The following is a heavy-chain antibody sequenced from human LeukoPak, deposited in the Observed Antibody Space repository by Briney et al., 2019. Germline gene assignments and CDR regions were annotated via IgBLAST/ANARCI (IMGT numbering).Heavy chain of an antibody. J-gene: IGHJ4*02. CDR2: ISYDGSNK. CDR1: GFTFSSYG. Sequence: GGSLRLSCAASGFTFSSYGMHWVRQAPGMGLEWVAVISYDGSNKYYADSVKGRFTISRDNSKNTLYLQMNSLRAEDTAVYYCAKAGSSSSFDYWGQGTLVTVSS. V-gene: IGHV3-30*18. CDR3: AKAGSSSSFDY. D-gene: IGHD6-13*01.